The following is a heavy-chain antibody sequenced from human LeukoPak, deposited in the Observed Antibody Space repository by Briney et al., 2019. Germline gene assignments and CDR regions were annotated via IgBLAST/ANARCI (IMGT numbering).Heavy chain of an antibody. CDR3: AKDSVEYYIDS. V-gene: IGHV3-23*01. CDR2: ISGSGGST. Sequence: GGSLRLSCAASGFPLSSYAMSWVRQAPGKGLEWVSAISGSGGSTYYADSVKGRFTISRDNSKNTLYLQMNSLRAEDTAVYYCAKDSVEYYIDSWGQGTLVTVSS. J-gene: IGHJ4*02. D-gene: IGHD1-1*01. CDR1: GFPLSSYA.